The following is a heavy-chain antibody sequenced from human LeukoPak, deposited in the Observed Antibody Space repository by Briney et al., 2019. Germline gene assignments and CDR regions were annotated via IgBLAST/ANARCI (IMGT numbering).Heavy chain of an antibody. J-gene: IGHJ6*03. Sequence: SETLSLTCTVSGYSISSGYYWGWIRQPPGKGLEWIGSIYHGGSTYYNPSLKSRVTISVDTSKNQFSLKLSSVTAADTAVYYCARASITYYYYYYMGVWGKGTTVTVSS. CDR2: IYHGGST. V-gene: IGHV4-38-2*02. D-gene: IGHD1-14*01. CDR3: ARASITYYYYYYMGV. CDR1: GYSISSGYY.